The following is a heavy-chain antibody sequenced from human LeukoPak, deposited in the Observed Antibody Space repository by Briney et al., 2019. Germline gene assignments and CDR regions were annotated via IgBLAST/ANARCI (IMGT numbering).Heavy chain of an antibody. CDR3: ASRIAVAGGNDAFDI. CDR2: IYYTGST. D-gene: IGHD6-19*01. V-gene: IGHV4-59*01. CDR1: GGSISTYY. Sequence: PSETLSLTCTASGGSISTYYWTWIRQPPGKGLEWIGYIYYTGSTNYNPSLKSRVTISVDASKNQFSLKLSSVTAADTAVYYCASRIAVAGGNDAFDIWGQGTMVTVSS. J-gene: IGHJ3*02.